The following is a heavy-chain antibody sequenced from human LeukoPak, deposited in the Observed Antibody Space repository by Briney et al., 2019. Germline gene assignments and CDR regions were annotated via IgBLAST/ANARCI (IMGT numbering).Heavy chain of an antibody. Sequence: GGSLRLSCAASGFTVSSNYMSWVRQAPGKGLEWVANIKQDGSEGYYVDSVKGRFTISRDNAKNSLYLQMNNLRAEDTAVYYCARKRPSYFDYWGQGTLVTVSS. CDR3: ARKRPSYFDY. CDR2: IKQDGSEG. CDR1: GFTVSSNY. J-gene: IGHJ4*02. V-gene: IGHV3-7*01.